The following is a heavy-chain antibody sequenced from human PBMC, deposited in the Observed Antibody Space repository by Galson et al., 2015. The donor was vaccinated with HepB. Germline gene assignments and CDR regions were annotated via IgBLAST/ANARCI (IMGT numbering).Heavy chain of an antibody. Sequence: SVKVSCKASGGTFSSYAISWVRQAPGQGLEWMGRIIPILGIANYAQKFQGRVTITADKSTSTAYMELSSLRSEDTAVYYCARDPDYGDYVWFDPWGQGTLVTVSS. CDR2: IIPILGIA. J-gene: IGHJ5*02. CDR1: GGTFSSYA. CDR3: ARDPDYGDYVWFDP. V-gene: IGHV1-69*04. D-gene: IGHD4-17*01.